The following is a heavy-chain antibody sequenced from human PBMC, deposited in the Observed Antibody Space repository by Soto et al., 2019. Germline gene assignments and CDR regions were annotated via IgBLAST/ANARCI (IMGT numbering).Heavy chain of an antibody. Sequence: SETLSRTCTLSGGSISSGGYYWSWSRQHPGKGLEWIGYIYYSGSTYYTPSLKSRVTISVDTSKNQFSLKLSSVTAADTAVYYCARGPAREYSSSSTGWFDPWGQGTLVTVSS. CDR2: IYYSGST. D-gene: IGHD6-6*01. V-gene: IGHV4-31*03. CDR3: ARGPAREYSSSSTGWFDP. J-gene: IGHJ5*02. CDR1: GGSISSGGYY.